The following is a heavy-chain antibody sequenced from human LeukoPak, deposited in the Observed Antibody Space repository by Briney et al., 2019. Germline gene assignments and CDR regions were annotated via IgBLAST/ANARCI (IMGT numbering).Heavy chain of an antibody. V-gene: IGHV3-23*01. CDR2: ISASDGAT. CDR3: AKDGHVTYHYFHMDV. J-gene: IGHJ6*03. CDR1: GFTFSGHA. Sequence: GGSLRLSCAVSGFTFSGHAMSWVRHAPGKGLEWLSCISASDGATWYADSVKGRFTISRDNSKNTLYLQMNDLRAEDTAIYYCAKDGHVTYHYFHMDVWGKGTTVTVSS. D-gene: IGHD3-10*02.